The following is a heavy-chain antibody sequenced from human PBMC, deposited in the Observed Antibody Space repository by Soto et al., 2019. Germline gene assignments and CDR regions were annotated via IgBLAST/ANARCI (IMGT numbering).Heavy chain of an antibody. D-gene: IGHD3-16*01. J-gene: IGHJ5*02. V-gene: IGHV4-59*01. CDR2: IYYSGST. Sequence: SETLSLTCTVSGGSISSYYWSWIRQPPGKGLEWIGYIYYSGSTNYNPSLKSRVTISVDTSKNQFSLKLTSVTAADTAVYYCARDRGGITVSSKPLGEWFDPWGQGTLVTVSS. CDR1: GGSISSYY. CDR3: ARDRGGITVSSKPLGEWFDP.